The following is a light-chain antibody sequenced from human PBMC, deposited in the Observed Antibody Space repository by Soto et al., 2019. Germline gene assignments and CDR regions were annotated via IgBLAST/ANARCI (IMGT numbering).Light chain of an antibody. V-gene: IGKV3-20*01. CDR3: QQYGYSPRT. CDR2: RAS. J-gene: IGKJ2*01. CDR1: QSVSSIY. Sequence: TQFPSSLSASVGDRVTITCRASQSVSSIYLAWFQQKPGQAPRLLIYRASSRATGIPDRFSGSGSGTDFTLTISRLEPEDFAVYYCQQYGYSPRTFGQGTKLEIK.